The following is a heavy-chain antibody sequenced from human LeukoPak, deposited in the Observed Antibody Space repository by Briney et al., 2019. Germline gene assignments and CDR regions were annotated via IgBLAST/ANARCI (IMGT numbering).Heavy chain of an antibody. J-gene: IGHJ4*02. CDR3: ASPSSSGYHNFDY. CDR1: GFTFSTYA. Sequence: PGGSLRLSCAASGFTFSTYAMHWVRQAPGKGLEWVAVISYDGSNKYYADSVKGRFTISRDNSKNTLYLQMNSLRAEDTAVYYCASPSSSGYHNFDYWGQGTLVTVSS. V-gene: IGHV3-30-3*01. D-gene: IGHD3-22*01. CDR2: ISYDGSNK.